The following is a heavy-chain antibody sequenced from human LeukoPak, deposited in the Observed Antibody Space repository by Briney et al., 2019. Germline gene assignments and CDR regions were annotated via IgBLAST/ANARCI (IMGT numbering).Heavy chain of an antibody. J-gene: IGHJ4*02. Sequence: GGSLRLSCAASGFTFSSYSMNWVRQAPGKGLEWVSSISSSSSYIYYADSVKGRFTISRDNAKNSLYLQMNSLRAEDTAVYYCARPYDYVWGSYHPPHFDYWGQGTLVTVSS. D-gene: IGHD3-16*02. CDR3: ARPYDYVWGSYHPPHFDY. CDR1: GFTFSSYS. V-gene: IGHV3-21*04. CDR2: ISSSSSYI.